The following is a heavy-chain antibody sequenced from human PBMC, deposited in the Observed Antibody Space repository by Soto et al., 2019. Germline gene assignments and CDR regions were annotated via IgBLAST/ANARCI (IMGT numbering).Heavy chain of an antibody. CDR2: IYYSGST. D-gene: IGHD6-13*01. CDR1: GGSISSGGYY. Sequence: PSETLSLTCTVSGGSISSGGYYWSWIRQHPGKGLEWIGYIYYSGSTYYNPSLKSRVTISVDTSKNQFSLKLSSVTAADTAVYYCARAVGADGTMRETGFDPWGQGTLVTVSS. V-gene: IGHV4-31*03. CDR3: ARAVGADGTMRETGFDP. J-gene: IGHJ5*02.